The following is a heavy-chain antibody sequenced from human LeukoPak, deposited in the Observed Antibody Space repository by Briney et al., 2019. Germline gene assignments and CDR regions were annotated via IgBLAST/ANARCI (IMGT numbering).Heavy chain of an antibody. V-gene: IGHV3-23*01. J-gene: IGHJ4*02. CDR1: GFTFSNFA. CDR3: AKGDSSGYYSPIDY. D-gene: IGHD3-22*01. CDR2: TGGAGDDT. Sequence: GGSLRLSCAASGFTFSNFAMTWVRQAPGKGLEWVSGTGGAGDDTYYADSVKGRFTISRDNSKDKLFLQMDSLRAEDTAVYYCAKGDSSGYYSPIDYWGQGTLVTVSS.